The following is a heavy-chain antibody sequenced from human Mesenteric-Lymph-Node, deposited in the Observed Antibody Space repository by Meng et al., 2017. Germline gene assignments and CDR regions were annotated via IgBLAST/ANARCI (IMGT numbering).Heavy chain of an antibody. J-gene: IGHJ6*02. CDR1: GFTFDDYA. CDR3: AKDLRLTYYYGLDV. V-gene: IGHV3-9*01. Sequence: SRKISGAASGFTFDDYAMHWVRQAPGKGLEWVSGISWKSGSIAYADSVKGRVTISRDNAKKFLYLQMNSLRPEDTALYYCAKDLRLTYYYGLDVWGQGTTVTVSS. D-gene: IGHD4-17*01. CDR2: ISWKSGSI.